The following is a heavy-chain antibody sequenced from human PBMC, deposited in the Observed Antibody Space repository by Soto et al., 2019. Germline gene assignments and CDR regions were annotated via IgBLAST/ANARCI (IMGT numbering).Heavy chain of an antibody. CDR3: ARDTGYTFGSLNY. CDR2: MNAGVGNT. V-gene: IGHV1-3*01. CDR1: GYTFTDYA. Sequence: ASAEVSCKASGYTFTDYALHWVRQAPGQRLEWMGWMNAGVGNTLYSQKFQGRITITRDTSASTAYMELNSLKSEDTAIYYCARDTGYTFGSLNYWGPGTLVTVS. J-gene: IGHJ4*02. D-gene: IGHD5-18*01.